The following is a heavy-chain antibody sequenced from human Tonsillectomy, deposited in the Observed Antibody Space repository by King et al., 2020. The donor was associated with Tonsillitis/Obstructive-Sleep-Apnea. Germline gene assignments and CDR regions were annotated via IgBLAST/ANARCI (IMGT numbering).Heavy chain of an antibody. V-gene: IGHV4-39*02. CDR2: IYYSGST. CDR3: AREGEYSSTNYFDY. CDR1: GGSLSSSTYY. J-gene: IGHJ4*02. Sequence: LQLQESGPGLVKPSETLSLTCTVSGGSLSSSTYYWGWIRQPPGKGLEWIGSIYYSGSTYYNPSLKSRVTISVDTSKNQFSLKLSSVTAADTTVYFCAREGEYSSTNYFDYWGQGTLVTVSS. D-gene: IGHD6-6*01.